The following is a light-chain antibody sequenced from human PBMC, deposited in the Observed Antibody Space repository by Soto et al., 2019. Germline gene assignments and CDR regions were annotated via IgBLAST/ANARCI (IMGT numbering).Light chain of an antibody. CDR1: QSVSSSY. CDR3: QRYGSSPRWT. Sequence: EIVLTQSPGTLSLSPGERATLSCRASQSVSSSYLAWYQQKPGQAPRLLIYGASSRATGIPDRLSGSGSGTDFTLTISRLEPEDFAVYYCQRYGSSPRWTFGQGTKVDIK. J-gene: IGKJ1*01. V-gene: IGKV3-20*01. CDR2: GAS.